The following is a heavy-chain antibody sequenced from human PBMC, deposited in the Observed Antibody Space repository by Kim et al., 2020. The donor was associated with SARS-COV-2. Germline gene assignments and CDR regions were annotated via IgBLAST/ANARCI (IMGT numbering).Heavy chain of an antibody. Sequence: SGPTLVNPTQTLTLTCTFSGFSLSTSGAGVCWIRQPPGKALEWLALIYWDDDKRYSPSLKSRLTITKDTSKNQVVLTMTNMDPVDTATYYCARRQASGWYGDWFDPWGQGTLVTVSS. V-gene: IGHV2-5*02. CDR2: IYWDDDK. J-gene: IGHJ5*02. D-gene: IGHD6-19*01. CDR1: GFSLSTSGAG. CDR3: ARRQASGWYGDWFDP.